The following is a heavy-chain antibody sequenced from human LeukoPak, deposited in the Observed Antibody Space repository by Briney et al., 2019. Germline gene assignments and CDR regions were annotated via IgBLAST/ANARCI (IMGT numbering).Heavy chain of an antibody. CDR3: ARGQKYRSGYTVTELGSGYFDY. CDR1: GDSISSYY. CDR2: IYYSGRT. V-gene: IGHV4-59*01. J-gene: IGHJ4*02. D-gene: IGHD5-18*01. Sequence: SSETLSLTCTVSGDSISSYYWSWIRQPPGKGLEWIGCIYYSGRTSYNPSLKSRVTISVDTSKNQFSLRLSSVTAADTAVYYCARGQKYRSGYTVTELGSGYFDYWGQGTLVTVSS.